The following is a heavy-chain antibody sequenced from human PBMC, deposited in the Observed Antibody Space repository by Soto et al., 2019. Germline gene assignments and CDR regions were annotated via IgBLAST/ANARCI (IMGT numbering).Heavy chain of an antibody. CDR3: ARVRTLITIFGVVTNWFDP. D-gene: IGHD3-3*01. J-gene: IGHJ5*02. CDR2: TYYRSKWYN. CDR1: GDSVSSNSAA. V-gene: IGHV6-1*01. Sequence: PSQTLSLTCAISGDSVSSNSAAWNWIRQSPSRGLEWLGRTYYRSKWYNDYAVSVKSRITINPDTSKNQFSLQLNSVTPEDTAVYYCARVRTLITIFGVVTNWFDPWGQGTLVTVSS.